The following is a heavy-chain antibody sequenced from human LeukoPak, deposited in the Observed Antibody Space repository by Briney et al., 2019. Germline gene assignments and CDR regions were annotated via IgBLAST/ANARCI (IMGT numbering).Heavy chain of an antibody. V-gene: IGHV3-74*01. CDR3: ARQSYCSGGSCYCCYYYYMDV. J-gene: IGHJ6*03. CDR1: GFTFSDYW. D-gene: IGHD2-15*01. Sequence: PGGSLRLSCAASGFTFSDYWMHWVRQVPGKGLVWVSRINTDGSTTTYADSVKGRFTISRDNAKNSLYLQMNSLRAEDTAVYYCARQSYCSGGSCYCCYYYYMDVWGKGTTVTVSS. CDR2: INTDGSTT.